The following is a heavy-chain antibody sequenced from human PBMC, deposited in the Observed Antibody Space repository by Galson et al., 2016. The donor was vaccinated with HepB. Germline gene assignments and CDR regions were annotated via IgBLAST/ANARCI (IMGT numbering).Heavy chain of an antibody. Sequence: SLRLSCAASGFTFSNYWMSWVRQAPGKGLEWVANIKQDGSEKYYVDSVKGRFTLSRDNAKNSLYLQMNSLRAEDTAVYYCARGGYHDFDYWGQGTLVTVSS. CDR2: IKQDGSEK. J-gene: IGHJ4*02. CDR3: ARGGYHDFDY. D-gene: IGHD3-3*01. V-gene: IGHV3-7*01. CDR1: GFTFSNYW.